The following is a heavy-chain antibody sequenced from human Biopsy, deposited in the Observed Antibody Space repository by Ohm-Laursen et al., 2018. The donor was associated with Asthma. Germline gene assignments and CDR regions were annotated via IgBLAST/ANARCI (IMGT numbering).Heavy chain of an antibody. Sequence: SETLSLTCIVSGGSITSSSYYWGWIRQPPGKGMEWIGSMYHSGSPYYHPSLKSRATISVDTSKNQLSLKMSSGTAADTAVYFCVRHQYSSSWSTFDYWGQGALVTVSS. V-gene: IGHV4-39*01. D-gene: IGHD3-22*01. CDR1: GGSITSSSYY. CDR2: MYHSGSP. J-gene: IGHJ4*02. CDR3: VRHQYSSSWSTFDY.